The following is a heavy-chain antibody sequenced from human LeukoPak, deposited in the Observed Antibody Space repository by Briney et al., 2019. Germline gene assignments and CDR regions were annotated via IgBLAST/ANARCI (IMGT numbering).Heavy chain of an antibody. J-gene: IGHJ4*02. D-gene: IGHD3-16*01. CDR1: GFTVSSNY. V-gene: IGHV3-30*02. CDR2: IHYDENSK. CDR3: ARDSWGWDC. Sequence: GGSLRLSCAASGFTVSSNYMSWVRQAPGKGLEWVTFIHYDENSKYYADSVKGRFTISRDNSKNTVYLEMSSLRAEDTAVYYCARDSWGWDCWGQGTLVIVSS.